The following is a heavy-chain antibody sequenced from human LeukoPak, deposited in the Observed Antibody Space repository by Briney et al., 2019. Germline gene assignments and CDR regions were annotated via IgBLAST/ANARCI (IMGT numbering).Heavy chain of an antibody. CDR1: GFTFGDYA. CDR3: TRGYCSGGSCYSPDAFDI. D-gene: IGHD2-15*01. CDR2: IRSKAYGGTT. V-gene: IGHV3-49*04. J-gene: IGHJ3*02. Sequence: PGGSLRLSCTASGFTFGDYAMSWVRQAPGKGLEWVGFIRSKAYGGTTEYAASVKGRFTISRDDSKSTAYLQMNSLKTEDTAVYYCTRGYCSGGSCYSPDAFDIWGQGTMVTVSS.